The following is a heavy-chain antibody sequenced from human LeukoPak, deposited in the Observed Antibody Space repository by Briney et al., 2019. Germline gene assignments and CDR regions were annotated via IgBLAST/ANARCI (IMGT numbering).Heavy chain of an antibody. CDR2: IRGSGGST. J-gene: IGHJ4*02. V-gene: IGHV3-23*01. Sequence: PGASLRLSCAASGFTFSSYAMSWVRQAPGKGLEWVSAIRGSGGSTYYADSVKGRFTISRDNSKNTLYLQMNSLRAEDTAVYYCAKDIVATIPGYYFDYWGQGTLVTVSS. D-gene: IGHD5-12*01. CDR3: AKDIVATIPGYYFDY. CDR1: GFTFSSYA.